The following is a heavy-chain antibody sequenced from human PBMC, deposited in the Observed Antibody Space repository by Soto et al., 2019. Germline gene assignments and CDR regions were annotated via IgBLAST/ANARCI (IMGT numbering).Heavy chain of an antibody. CDR2: IDSSGEK. J-gene: IGHJ5*02. D-gene: IGHD6-19*01. CDR1: GWSITDSEMG. CDR3: ARRHLAVAVSPWFDP. Sequence: QVTLKESWPVLVKPTETLTLRCTVSGWSITDSEMGVSWIRQPPGQPLEWLAHIDSSGEKSYRTFLKSRLAISKDTSKSQIVLTMTNMDPADTATYYCARRHLAVAVSPWFDPWGQGIPVTVS. V-gene: IGHV2-26*01.